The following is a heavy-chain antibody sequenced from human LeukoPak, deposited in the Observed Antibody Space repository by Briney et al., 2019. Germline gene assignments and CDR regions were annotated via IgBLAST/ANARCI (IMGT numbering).Heavy chain of an antibody. D-gene: IGHD3-22*01. CDR2: MYYSGST. Sequence: SETLSLTCTVSGGSINSYYWTWLRQPPGKGLEWIGYMYYSGSTKYNPSLKSRVTISIDTPKKQFSLKLTSVTAADTAVYYCARMYYFDSSGKFGYWGQGTLVTVSS. CDR1: GGSINSYY. V-gene: IGHV4-59*01. CDR3: ARMYYFDSSGKFGY. J-gene: IGHJ4*02.